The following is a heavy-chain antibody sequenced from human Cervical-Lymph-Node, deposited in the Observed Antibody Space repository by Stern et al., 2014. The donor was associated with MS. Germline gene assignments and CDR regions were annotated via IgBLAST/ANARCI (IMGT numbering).Heavy chain of an antibody. J-gene: IGHJ4*02. CDR3: TKDTFGPEDY. CDR1: GFTFSNYW. CDR2: INREGRAT. V-gene: IGHV3-74*02. D-gene: IGHD3-16*01. Sequence: EVQLVESGGGLVQPGGTRRLSCVASGFTFSNYWMNWVRQAPGQGMGWVARINREGRATTHADSVKGRFSISRDNAKNTLYLEMNSLRAEDTAVYYCTKDTFGPEDYWGQGVSVTVSS.